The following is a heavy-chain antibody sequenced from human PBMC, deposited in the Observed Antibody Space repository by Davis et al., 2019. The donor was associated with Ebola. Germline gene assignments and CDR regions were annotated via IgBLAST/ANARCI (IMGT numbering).Heavy chain of an antibody. CDR2: INPNSGGT. Sequence: ASVKVSCKASGYTFTGYYMHWVRQAPGQGLEWMGWINPNSGGTNYAQKFQGRVTMTRDTSISTAYMELSRLRPDDTAVYYCARDSSSIAAANWFDPWGQGTLVTVSS. V-gene: IGHV1-2*02. J-gene: IGHJ5*02. D-gene: IGHD6-13*01. CDR1: GYTFTGYY. CDR3: ARDSSSIAAANWFDP.